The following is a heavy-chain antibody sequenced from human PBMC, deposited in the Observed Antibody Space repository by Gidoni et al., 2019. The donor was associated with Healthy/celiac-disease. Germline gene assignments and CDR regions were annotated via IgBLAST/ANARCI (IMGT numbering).Heavy chain of an antibody. Sequence: QVQLVQSGAEVKKPGASVKVSCKASVYTFTSLGLIWVRQAPGQGLEWMGWISAYNGNTNYAQKLQGRVTMTTDTSTSTAYMELRSLRSDDTAVYYCARVYYDFWSGYFPGNAFDIWGQGTMVTVSS. CDR2: ISAYNGNT. CDR1: VYTFTSLG. D-gene: IGHD3-3*01. CDR3: ARVYYDFWSGYFPGNAFDI. J-gene: IGHJ3*02. V-gene: IGHV1-18*01.